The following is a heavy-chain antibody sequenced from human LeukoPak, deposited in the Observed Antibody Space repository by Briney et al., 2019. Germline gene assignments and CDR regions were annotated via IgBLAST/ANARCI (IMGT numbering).Heavy chain of an antibody. J-gene: IGHJ5*02. Sequence: SETLSLTCTVSGGSISSYYWSWIRQPAGKGLEWIGRIYTSGSTNYNPSLKSRVTMSVDTSKNQFSLKLSSVTAADTAVYYCARRHYDFWSGYPNWFDPWGQGTLVTVSS. CDR2: IYTSGST. V-gene: IGHV4-4*07. CDR3: ARRHYDFWSGYPNWFDP. D-gene: IGHD3-3*01. CDR1: GGSISSYY.